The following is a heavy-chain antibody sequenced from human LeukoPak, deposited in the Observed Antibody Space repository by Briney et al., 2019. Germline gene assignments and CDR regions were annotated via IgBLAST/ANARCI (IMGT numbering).Heavy chain of an antibody. Sequence: GGSLRLSCTPSGFTYTNAWMSWVRQPPGKGLEWVSAISGSGGSTYYADSVKGRSTISRDNSKNPLYLQMNSLRAEDTAVYSCAKVDYWGQGTLVTVSS. CDR3: AKVDY. J-gene: IGHJ4*02. V-gene: IGHV3-23*01. CDR1: GFTYTNAW. CDR2: ISGSGGST.